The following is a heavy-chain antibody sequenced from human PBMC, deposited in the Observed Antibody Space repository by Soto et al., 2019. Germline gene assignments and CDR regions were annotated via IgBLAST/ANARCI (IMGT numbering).Heavy chain of an antibody. V-gene: IGHV4-39*01. D-gene: IGHD1-26*01. CDR3: ATNSGGLRSYFAY. Sequence: PSETLSLTCTVSGGSFSGTAYYWAWIRQPPGKGLEWIGSIYYSGATYYSPSLKSRVTMSVDTSKNQFSLNLNSVTAADTAVYYCATNSGGLRSYFAYWGQGTPVTVSS. CDR1: GGSFSGTAYY. J-gene: IGHJ4*02. CDR2: IYYSGAT.